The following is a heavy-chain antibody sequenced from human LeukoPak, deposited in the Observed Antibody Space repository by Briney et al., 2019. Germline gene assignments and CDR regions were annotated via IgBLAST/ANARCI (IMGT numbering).Heavy chain of an antibody. Sequence: GSLRLSCAASGLTFSSYTMSWVRQAPGKGLEWVSAISSSGSTPDYADSVKGRFTISRDNAKNSVSLQMNSLRAEDTAVYYCARSEKNYDFWTGEDYWGQGTLVTVSS. CDR1: GLTFSSYT. V-gene: IGHV3-48*04. CDR2: ISSSGSTP. CDR3: ARSEKNYDFWTGEDY. D-gene: IGHD3-3*01. J-gene: IGHJ4*02.